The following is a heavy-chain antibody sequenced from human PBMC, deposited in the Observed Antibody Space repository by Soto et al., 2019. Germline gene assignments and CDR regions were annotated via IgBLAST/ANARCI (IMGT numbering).Heavy chain of an antibody. CDR3: ARSIVVVTALDY. J-gene: IGHJ4*02. D-gene: IGHD2-21*02. Sequence: QVQLVQSGAEEKKPGASVKVSCKASGYTFTSYAMHWVRQAPGQRLEWMGWINAGNGNTKYSQKFQGRVTITRDTYASTDYMELSSRRSEDTAVYYCARSIVVVTALDYWGQGTLVTVSS. CDR1: GYTFTSYA. V-gene: IGHV1-3*05. CDR2: INAGNGNT.